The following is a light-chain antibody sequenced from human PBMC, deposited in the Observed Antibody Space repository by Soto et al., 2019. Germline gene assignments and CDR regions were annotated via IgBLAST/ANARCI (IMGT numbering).Light chain of an antibody. J-gene: IGKJ4*01. CDR1: QSVSSY. CDR2: DAS. Sequence: EIVLTQSPATLSLSPGDRATLSCRASQSVSSYLAWYQQKHGQAPRLLIYDASNRATGIPARFSGSGSGTDFTLPISSLEPEDFAVYYCQQRSNWPPLTFGGGTKVEIK. V-gene: IGKV3-11*01. CDR3: QQRSNWPPLT.